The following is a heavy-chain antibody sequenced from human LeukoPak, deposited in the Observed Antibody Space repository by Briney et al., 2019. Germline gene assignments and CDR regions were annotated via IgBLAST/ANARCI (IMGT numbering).Heavy chain of an antibody. CDR3: ARDRGYCSSTSCSDYMDV. CDR1: GFTFSTYW. CDR2: IKQDGSEK. Sequence: PGGSLRLSCAASGFTFSTYWMTWVRQAPGKGLEWVANIKQDGSEKYYVDSVKGQFTISRDNAKNSLYLQMNSLRAEDTAMYYCARDRGYCSSTSCSDYMDVWGKGTTVTISS. D-gene: IGHD2-2*01. J-gene: IGHJ6*03. V-gene: IGHV3-7*01.